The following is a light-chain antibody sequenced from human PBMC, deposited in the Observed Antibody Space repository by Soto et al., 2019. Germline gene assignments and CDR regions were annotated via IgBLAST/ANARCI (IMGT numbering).Light chain of an antibody. CDR1: QTVGSW. CDR2: DAS. V-gene: IGKV1-5*01. Sequence: DIQMAQSPSTLSASVGDRVTMACRATQTVGSWLAWYQQKPGKAPKLLIYDASSLQSGVPSRFRGSGSGTDFTFTISRLQPEDIATYYCQQYENLPTFGQGTRLEIK. J-gene: IGKJ5*01. CDR3: QQYENLPT.